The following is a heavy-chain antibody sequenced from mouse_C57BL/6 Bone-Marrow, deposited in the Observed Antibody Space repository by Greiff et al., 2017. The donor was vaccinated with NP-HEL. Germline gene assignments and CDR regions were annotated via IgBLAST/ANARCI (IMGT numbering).Heavy chain of an antibody. J-gene: IGHJ4*01. V-gene: IGHV7-1*01. CDR3: ARDAPSYDGYPYAMDY. Sequence: EVMLVESGGGLVQSGRSLRLSCATSGFTFSDFYMEWVRQAPGKGLEWIAASRNKANDYTTEYSASVKGRFIVSRDTSQSILYLQMNALRAEDTAIYYCARDAPSYDGYPYAMDYWGQGTSVTVSS. CDR2: SRNKANDYTT. CDR1: GFTFSDFY. D-gene: IGHD2-3*01.